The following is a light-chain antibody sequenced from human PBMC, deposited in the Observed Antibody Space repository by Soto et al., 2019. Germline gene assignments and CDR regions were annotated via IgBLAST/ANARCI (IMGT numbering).Light chain of an antibody. V-gene: IGLV2-14*01. CDR1: SSDIGDYNS. CDR2: EVS. Sequence: QSVLTQPASVSGSPGQSITISCTGTSSDIGDYNSVSWYQQHPGKAPKLMIYEVSNRPSGISNRFSGSKSGNTASLTNSGPQAEDEADYSCSSYTSSSTYVFGTGTKVTVL. J-gene: IGLJ1*01. CDR3: SSYTSSSTYV.